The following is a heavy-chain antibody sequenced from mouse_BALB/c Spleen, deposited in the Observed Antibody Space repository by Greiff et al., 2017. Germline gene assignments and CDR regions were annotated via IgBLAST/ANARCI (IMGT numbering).Heavy chain of an antibody. CDR2: IDPENGNT. Sequence: EVKLQQSGAELVRPGALVKLSCKASGFNIKDYYMHWVKQRPEQGLEWIGWIDPENGNTIYDPKFQGKASITADTSSNTAYLQLSSLTSEDTAVYYCARDPGNYDAMDDWGQGTSVTVSS. J-gene: IGHJ4*01. CDR1: GFNIKDYY. D-gene: IGHD2-1*01. V-gene: IGHV14-1*02. CDR3: ARDPGNYDAMDD.